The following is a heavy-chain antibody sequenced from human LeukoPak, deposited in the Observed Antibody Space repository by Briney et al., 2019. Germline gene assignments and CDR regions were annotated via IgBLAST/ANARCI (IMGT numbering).Heavy chain of an antibody. CDR2: ISYDGSNK. CDR1: GFTFSSYA. J-gene: IGHJ4*02. Sequence: PGRSLRLSCAASGFTFSSYAMHWVRQAPGKGLEWVAVISYDGSNKYYADSVKGRFTISRDNSKNTLYLQMNSLRAEDTAVYYCASWDYGGSCYWGQGTLVTVSS. D-gene: IGHD4-17*01. V-gene: IGHV3-30-3*01. CDR3: ASWDYGGSCY.